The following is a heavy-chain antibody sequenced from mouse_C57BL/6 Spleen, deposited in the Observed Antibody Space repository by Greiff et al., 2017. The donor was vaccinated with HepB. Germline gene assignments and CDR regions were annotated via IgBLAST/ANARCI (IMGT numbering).Heavy chain of an antibody. D-gene: IGHD2-3*01. CDR2: IYPGSGST. V-gene: IGHV1-55*01. Sequence: VQLQQPGAELVKPGASVKMSCKASGYTFTSYWITWVKQRPGQGLEWIGDIYPGSGSTNYNEKFKSKATLTVDTSSSTAYMQLSSLTSEDSAVYYCARRGGYYAWFAYWGQGTLVTVSA. J-gene: IGHJ3*01. CDR1: GYTFTSYW. CDR3: ARRGGYYAWFAY.